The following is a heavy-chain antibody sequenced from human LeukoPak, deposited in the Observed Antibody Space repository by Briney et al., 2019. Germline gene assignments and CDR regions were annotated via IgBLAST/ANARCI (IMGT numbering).Heavy chain of an antibody. CDR1: GGSISSGGYS. D-gene: IGHD5-18*01. V-gene: IGHV4-30-2*01. CDR2: IYHSGST. CDR3: ARSRGYSFYSFDY. Sequence: PSETLSLTCAVSGGSISSGGYSWSWIRQPPGKGLEWIGYIYHSGSTYYSPSLKSRVTISVDRSKNQFSLKLSSVTAADTAVYYCARSRGYSFYSFDYWGQGTLVTVSS. J-gene: IGHJ4*02.